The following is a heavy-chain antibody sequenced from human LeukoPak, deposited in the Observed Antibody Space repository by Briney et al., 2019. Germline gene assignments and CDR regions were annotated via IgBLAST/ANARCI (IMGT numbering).Heavy chain of an antibody. D-gene: IGHD5-18*01. J-gene: IGHJ4*02. CDR3: AKGGQGYSYVSAIDY. Sequence: GGSLRLSCAASGFTFSSYDMSWVRQAPGKGLEWVSAISGSGGSTYYADSVKGRFTISRDNSKNTLYLQMNSLRAEDTAVYYCAKGGQGYSYVSAIDYWGQGTLVTVSS. CDR2: ISGSGGST. V-gene: IGHV3-23*01. CDR1: GFTFSSYD.